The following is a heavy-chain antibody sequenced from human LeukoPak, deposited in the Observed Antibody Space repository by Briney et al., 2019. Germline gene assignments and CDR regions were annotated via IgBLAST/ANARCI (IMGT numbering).Heavy chain of an antibody. CDR2: ISSSSSTI. Sequence: PGGSLRLSCAASGFTFSSYSMNWVRQAPGKGLEWVSYISSSSSTIYYADSVKGRFTISRDNSKNTLYLQMNSLRAEDTAVYYCAREVVVVAATYFDYWGQGTLVTVSS. D-gene: IGHD2-15*01. CDR3: AREVVVVAATYFDY. J-gene: IGHJ4*02. V-gene: IGHV3-48*01. CDR1: GFTFSSYS.